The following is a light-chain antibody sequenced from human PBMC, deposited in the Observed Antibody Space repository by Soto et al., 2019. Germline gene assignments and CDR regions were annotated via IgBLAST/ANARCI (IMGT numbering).Light chain of an antibody. CDR3: SSYAASNNLGV. CDR1: SSDVGGYNY. CDR2: EVS. V-gene: IGLV2-8*01. J-gene: IGLJ1*01. Sequence: QSVLTQHPSASGSPGQSVTISCTGTSSDVGGYNYVSSYQQHPGKAPKLMIYEVSKRPSGVPDRFSGSKSGNTASLTGSGLQAEDEADYYCSSYAASNNLGVFGTVSRSSS.